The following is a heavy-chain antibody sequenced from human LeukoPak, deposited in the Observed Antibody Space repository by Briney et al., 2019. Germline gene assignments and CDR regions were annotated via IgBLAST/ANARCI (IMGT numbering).Heavy chain of an antibody. CDR1: GFTFGDYA. CDR2: IRSKNYGGTT. V-gene: IGHV3-49*03. CDR3: TRAGGPWFDS. Sequence: PGGSLRLSCTASGFTFGDYAMTWFRQAPGKGLEWVGFIRSKNYGGTTEYAASVKGRFTISRDDSKSIAYLQMNSLKTDDTAVYYCTRAGGPWFDSWGQGTLVTVSS. J-gene: IGHJ5*01. D-gene: IGHD3-10*01.